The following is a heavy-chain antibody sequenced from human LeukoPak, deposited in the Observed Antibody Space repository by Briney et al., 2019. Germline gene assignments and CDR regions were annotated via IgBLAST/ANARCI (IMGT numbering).Heavy chain of an antibody. V-gene: IGHV3-23*01. D-gene: IGHD2-2*01. J-gene: IGHJ6*03. Sequence: GGSLSLSCAASGFTFSSYAMSWVRQAPGKGLEWVSAISGSGGSTYYADSVKGRFTISRDNSKNTLYLQMNSLRAEDTAVYYCAKVGAGVVPAAMYYYYMDVWGKGTTVTVSS. CDR1: GFTFSSYA. CDR3: AKVGAGVVPAAMYYYYMDV. CDR2: ISGSGGST.